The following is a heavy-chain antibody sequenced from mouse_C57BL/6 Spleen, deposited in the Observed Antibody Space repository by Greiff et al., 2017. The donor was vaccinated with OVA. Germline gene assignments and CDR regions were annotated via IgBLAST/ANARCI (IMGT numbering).Heavy chain of an antibody. CDR2: IFPGSGST. Sequence: QVQLQQSGPELVKPGASVKISCKASGYTFTDYYINWVKQRPGQGLEWIGWIFPGSGSTYYNEKFKGKATLTVDKSSSTAYMLLSSLTSEDSAVYVGARGVYYDYVLFAYWGQGTLVTVSA. CDR3: ARGVYYDYVLFAY. D-gene: IGHD2-4*01. V-gene: IGHV1-75*01. CDR1: GYTFTDYY. J-gene: IGHJ3*01.